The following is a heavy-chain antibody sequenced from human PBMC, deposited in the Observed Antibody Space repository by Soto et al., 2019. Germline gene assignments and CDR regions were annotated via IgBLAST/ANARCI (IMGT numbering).Heavy chain of an antibody. Sequence: SETLSLTCTVSGGSISSYYWSWIRQPPGKGLEWIGYIYYSGSTNYNPSLKSRVTISVDTSKNQFSLKLSSVTAADTAVYYCARHPYCSSTSCEVRAFDIWGQGTMVTVSS. J-gene: IGHJ3*02. V-gene: IGHV4-59*01. CDR2: IYYSGST. CDR1: GGSISSYY. CDR3: ARHPYCSSTSCEVRAFDI. D-gene: IGHD2-2*01.